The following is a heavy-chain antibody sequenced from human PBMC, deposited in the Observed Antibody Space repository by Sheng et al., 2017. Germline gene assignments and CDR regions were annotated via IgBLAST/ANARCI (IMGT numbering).Heavy chain of an antibody. J-gene: IGHJ4*02. CDR2: ISYDGSNE. CDR1: GFTFTNYP. Sequence: QVQLVESGGGVVQPGRSLRLSCAASGFTFTNYPMHWVRQAPGKGLEWVAIISYDGSNEYYADSAKGRFTISRDNSKNTVSLLMNSLRPEDTAVYYCARNRETLTVAGTGFWGQGTLVTVSS. V-gene: IGHV3-30*04. CDR3: ARNRETLTVAGTGF. D-gene: IGHD6-19*01.